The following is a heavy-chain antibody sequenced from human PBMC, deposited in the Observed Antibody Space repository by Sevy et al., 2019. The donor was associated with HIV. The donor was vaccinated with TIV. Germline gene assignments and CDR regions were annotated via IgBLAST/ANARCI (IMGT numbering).Heavy chain of an antibody. D-gene: IGHD3-3*01. J-gene: IGHJ6*02. CDR1: GGSISSYY. Sequence: SETLSLTCTVSGGSISSYYWSWIRQPPGKGLEWIGYIYYSGSTNYNPSLKSRVTISVDTSKNQFSLKLSSVTVADTAVYYCARGRGHDFWSGLWYYYGMDVWGQGTTVTVSS. CDR2: IYYSGST. V-gene: IGHV4-59*01. CDR3: ARGRGHDFWSGLWYYYGMDV.